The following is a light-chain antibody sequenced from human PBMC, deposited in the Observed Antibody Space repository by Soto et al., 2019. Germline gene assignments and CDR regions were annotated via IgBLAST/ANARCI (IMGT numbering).Light chain of an antibody. J-gene: IGKJ3*01. CDR3: HQYDNLPQA. Sequence: DIQMTQSPSSLSASVGDRVTITCQASQDISKYLNWYQHKPGKAPKLLIYDASNLETRVPSRFSGSGSGKDFTFTISSLQPEDIATYFCHQYDNLPQAFGPGTKVDIK. V-gene: IGKV1-33*01. CDR2: DAS. CDR1: QDISKY.